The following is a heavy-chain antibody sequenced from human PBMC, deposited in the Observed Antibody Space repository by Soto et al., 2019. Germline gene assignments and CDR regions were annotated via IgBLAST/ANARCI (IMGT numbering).Heavy chain of an antibody. D-gene: IGHD1-20*01. V-gene: IGHV3-23*01. CDR2: ISGSGGST. Sequence: PGGSLRLSCAASGFTFSSYAMSWVRQAPGKGLEWVSAISGSGGSTYYADSVKGRFTISRDNSKNTLYLQMNSLRAEDTAVYYCVTITPWVYYYYGMDVWGQGTTVTVSS. J-gene: IGHJ6*02. CDR1: GFTFSSYA. CDR3: VTITPWVYYYYGMDV.